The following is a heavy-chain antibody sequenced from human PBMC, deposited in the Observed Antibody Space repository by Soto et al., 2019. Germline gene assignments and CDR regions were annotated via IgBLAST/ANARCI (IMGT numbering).Heavy chain of an antibody. CDR1: GFTFSSYA. Sequence: PGGSLRLSCAASGFTFSSYAMSWVRQAPGKGLEWVSAISGSGGSTYCADSVKGRFTISRDNSKNTLYLQMNSLRAEDTAVYYCAKGEDGQDEFSASDIWGEGTMVTVSS. V-gene: IGHV3-23*01. CDR2: ISGSGGST. CDR3: AKGEDGQDEFSASDI. J-gene: IGHJ3*02. D-gene: IGHD3-3*02.